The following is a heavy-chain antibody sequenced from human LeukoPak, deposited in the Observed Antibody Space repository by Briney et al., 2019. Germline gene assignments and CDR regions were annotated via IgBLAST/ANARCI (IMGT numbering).Heavy chain of an antibody. J-gene: IGHJ4*02. CDR1: GYTFTCYY. CDR3: ARSTYYDILSGHVFDY. CDR2: INPNSGGT. Sequence: ASVKVSCKASGYTFTCYYMHWVRQAPGQGLEWMGWINPNSGGTNYAQKFQGRVTMTRDTSISTAYMELSRLRSDDTAVYYCARSTYYDILSGHVFDYWGQGTLVTVSS. V-gene: IGHV1-2*02. D-gene: IGHD3-9*01.